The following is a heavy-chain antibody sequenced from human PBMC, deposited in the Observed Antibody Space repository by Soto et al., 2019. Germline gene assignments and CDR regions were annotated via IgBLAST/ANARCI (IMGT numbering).Heavy chain of an antibody. Sequence: QVQLVESGGGVVQPGRSLRLSCAASGFTFSSYGMHWVRQAPGKGLEWVAVISYDGSNKYYADSVKGRFTISRDNYKNTLYLQMNSLRAEDTAVYYCANLLGYDSSGYYLYYYYYGMDVWGQGTTVTVSS. V-gene: IGHV3-30*18. D-gene: IGHD3-22*01. CDR2: ISYDGSNK. J-gene: IGHJ6*02. CDR1: GFTFSSYG. CDR3: ANLLGYDSSGYYLYYYYYGMDV.